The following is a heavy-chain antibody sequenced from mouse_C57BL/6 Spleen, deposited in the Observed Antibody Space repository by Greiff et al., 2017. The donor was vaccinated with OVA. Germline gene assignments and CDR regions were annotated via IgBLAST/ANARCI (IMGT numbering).Heavy chain of an antibody. Sequence: EVQLQQSGPVLVKPGASVKMSCKASGYTFTDYYMNWVKQSHGKSLEWIGVINPYNGGTSYNQKFKGKATLTVDKSSSTAYMELNSLTSEDSAVYYCARGYTAMDYWGQGTSVTVSS. CDR3: ARGYTAMDY. D-gene: IGHD1-2*01. V-gene: IGHV1-19*01. J-gene: IGHJ4*01. CDR2: INPYNGGT. CDR1: GYTFTDYY.